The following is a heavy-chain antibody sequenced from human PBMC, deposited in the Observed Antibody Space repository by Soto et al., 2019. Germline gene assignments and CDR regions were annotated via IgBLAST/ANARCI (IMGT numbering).Heavy chain of an antibody. CDR2: INHVGGT. Sequence: SETLSLTCAVYGGFLSESYWTWIRQPPGKGLEWIGEINHVGGTNYNPSLKSRVTMSVDTSQNQFSLRLISVTAADTAMYFCVRIRYQLPSSVLWLDPWSQGTPVTVYS. D-gene: IGHD3-16*01. CDR1: GGFLSESY. V-gene: IGHV4-34*01. J-gene: IGHJ5*02. CDR3: VRIRYQLPSSVLWLDP.